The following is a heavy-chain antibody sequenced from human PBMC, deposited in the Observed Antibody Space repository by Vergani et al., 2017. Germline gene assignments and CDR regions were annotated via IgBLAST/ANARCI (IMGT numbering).Heavy chain of an antibody. Sequence: QVQLVQSGAEVKKPGASVKVSCKTSGYNFTDFYVHWVRQAPGQGLEWLGWINPNSGGTNYAETFQGRVTMTRDTSISTAYVELSRLRSDDTAVYYCARGSKDIVIRPAARIDDWGQGTLVTVSS. J-gene: IGHJ4*02. D-gene: IGHD2-2*01. CDR1: GYNFTDFY. V-gene: IGHV1-2*02. CDR3: ARGSKDIVIRPAARIDD. CDR2: INPNSGGT.